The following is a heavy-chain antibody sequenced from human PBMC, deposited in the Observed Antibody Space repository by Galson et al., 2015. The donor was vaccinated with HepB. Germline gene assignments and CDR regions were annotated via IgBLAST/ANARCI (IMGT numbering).Heavy chain of an antibody. D-gene: IGHD2-15*01. CDR1: GFTVTNNY. J-gene: IGHJ6*02. Sequence: SLRLSCAASGFTVTNNYMSWVRQAPGKGLEWVSVIYSGDSTYYADSVKGRFTISRDNSKNTLYLQMNSLRAEDAAVYYCAGYCSGGSCPYGMDVWGQGTTVTVSS. CDR3: AGYCSGGSCPYGMDV. CDR2: IYSGDST. V-gene: IGHV3-53*01.